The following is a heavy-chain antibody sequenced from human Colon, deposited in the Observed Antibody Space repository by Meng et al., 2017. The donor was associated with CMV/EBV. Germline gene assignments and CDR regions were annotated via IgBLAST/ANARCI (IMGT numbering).Heavy chain of an antibody. J-gene: IGHJ4*02. CDR2: IKSKGSGGTT. V-gene: IGHV3-15*01. D-gene: IGHD2-15*01. CDR3: AWDIAFYLDK. Sequence: VRLVGVEGGLGKPGESLRVSFVGSGLNFKDAWMSWVRQAPGKGLEWIGRIKSKGSGGTTDYAAPVKDRFIISRDDSKNTLYLQMNSLEIEDTAIYFCAWDIAFYLDKWGQGALVTVSS. CDR1: GLNFKDAW.